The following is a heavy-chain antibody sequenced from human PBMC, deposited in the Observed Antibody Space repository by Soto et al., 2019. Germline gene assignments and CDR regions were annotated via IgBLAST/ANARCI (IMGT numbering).Heavy chain of an antibody. CDR1: GFTFDDHT. CDR3: ATDILPYYYYSSVYPRGFDY. D-gene: IGHD3-22*01. J-gene: IGHJ4*02. Sequence: EVQLVESGGGLVQPGRSLRLSCAASGFTFDDHTMHWVRQAPGKGLEWVSGISWNSGSIGYADSVKGRLTILKDNAKQSPYLEMKSLRADDTAFCHCATDILPYYYYSSVYPRGFDYWGQGTLVTVSS. CDR2: ISWNSGSI. V-gene: IGHV3-9*01.